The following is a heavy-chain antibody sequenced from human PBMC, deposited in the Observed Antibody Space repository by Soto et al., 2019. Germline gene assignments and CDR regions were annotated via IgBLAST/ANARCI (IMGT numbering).Heavy chain of an antibody. J-gene: IGHJ4*02. CDR3: ARVRHRFGETTVTYTY. CDR1: GYTFTSYY. Sequence: ASVKVSCKASGYTFTSYYMHWVRQAPGQGLEWMGRINPSSGSTSYAQKFQGRVTMTRDTSTSTVYMELSSLRSEDTAVYYCARVRHRFGETTVTYTYWGQGTLVTVSS. CDR2: INPSSGST. V-gene: IGHV1-46*01. D-gene: IGHD4-17*01.